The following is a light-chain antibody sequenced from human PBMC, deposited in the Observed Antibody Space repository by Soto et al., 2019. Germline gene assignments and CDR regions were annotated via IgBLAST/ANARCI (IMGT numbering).Light chain of an antibody. CDR1: QDSTKY. CDR2: DAS. Sequence: IQLTQSPSSLSASVGDRGTITCRASQDSTKYLAWYQQKPGKAPNLLIYDASTLHSGVPSRFSGSGSGTDFTLTISSLQPEDFATYYCQQSYSTLTWTFGQGTKVDIK. V-gene: IGKV1-39*01. J-gene: IGKJ1*01. CDR3: QQSYSTLTWT.